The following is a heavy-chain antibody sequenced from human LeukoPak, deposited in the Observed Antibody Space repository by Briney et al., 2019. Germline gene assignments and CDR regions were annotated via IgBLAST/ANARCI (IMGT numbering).Heavy chain of an antibody. J-gene: IGHJ6*03. Sequence: GGSPRLSCAASGFTFSSYAMSWVRQAPGKGLEWVSAISGSGGSTYYADSVKGRFTISRDNSKNTLYLRMNSLRAEDTAVYYCAKDRASVVPSYYYYYMDVWGKGTTVTVSS. D-gene: IGHD2-2*01. CDR3: AKDRASVVPSYYYYYMDV. CDR1: GFTFSSYA. CDR2: ISGSGGST. V-gene: IGHV3-23*01.